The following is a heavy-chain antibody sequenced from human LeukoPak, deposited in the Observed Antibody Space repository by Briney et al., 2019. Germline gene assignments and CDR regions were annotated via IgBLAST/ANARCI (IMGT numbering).Heavy chain of an antibody. J-gene: IGHJ4*02. D-gene: IGHD3-10*01. CDR3: AKWKGEAPRYYFDY. CDR2: ISGSGGST. Sequence: GGSLRLSCAGSGFSFNDYGVFWVRQAPGKGLERVSAISGSGGSTYYADSVKGRFTISRDNSKNTLYLQMNSLRAEDTAVYYCAKWKGEAPRYYFDYWGQGTLVTVSS. V-gene: IGHV3-23*01. CDR1: GFSFNDYG.